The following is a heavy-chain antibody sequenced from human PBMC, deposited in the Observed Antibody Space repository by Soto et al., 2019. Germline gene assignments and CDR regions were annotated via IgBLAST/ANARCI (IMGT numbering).Heavy chain of an antibody. CDR3: ARASGSPDWFDP. Sequence: QVQLVQSGAEVKKPGAAVKVSCKASGYTFTSYGISWVRQAPGQGLEWMGWISAYNGNTNYAQMLQGRVTMTTDTSTSTACMELRSLRSDDTAVYYRARASGSPDWFDPWGQGTLVTVSA. J-gene: IGHJ5*02. D-gene: IGHD1-26*01. CDR1: GYTFTSYG. V-gene: IGHV1-18*01. CDR2: ISAYNGNT.